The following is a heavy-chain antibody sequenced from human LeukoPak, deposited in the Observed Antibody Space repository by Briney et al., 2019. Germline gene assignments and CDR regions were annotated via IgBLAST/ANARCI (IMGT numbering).Heavy chain of an antibody. J-gene: IGHJ4*02. CDR1: GYSISTGYY. D-gene: IGHD1-26*01. CDR3: ARKSGSSTGRGVDS. CDR2: IYRSGST. Sequence: PSETPSLTCTVSGYSISTGYYWGWIRQPPGKGLEWIGSIYRSGSTSYNPSLKSRLTISVDTSKNQFSLNLNSVTAADTAVYYCARKSGSSTGRGVDSWGQGTLVTVSS. V-gene: IGHV4-38-2*02.